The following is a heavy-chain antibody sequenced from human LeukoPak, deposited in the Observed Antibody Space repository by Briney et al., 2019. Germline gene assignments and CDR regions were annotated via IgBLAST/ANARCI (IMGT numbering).Heavy chain of an antibody. CDR1: GFTFSYYG. Sequence: GGSLRLSCAASGFTFSYYGMHWVRQAPGKGLEWVAFIRYDGSNKYYADSVKGRFTISRDNSKNTLYLQMNSLRAEDTAVYYCAKVDTAMVTPGALDYWGRGTLVTVSS. D-gene: IGHD5-18*01. V-gene: IGHV3-30*02. CDR3: AKVDTAMVTPGALDY. CDR2: IRYDGSNK. J-gene: IGHJ4*02.